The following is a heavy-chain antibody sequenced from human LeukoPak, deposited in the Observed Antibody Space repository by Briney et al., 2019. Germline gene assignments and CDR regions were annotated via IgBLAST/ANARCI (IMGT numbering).Heavy chain of an antibody. V-gene: IGHV1-69*13. CDR2: IIPIFGTA. CDR1: GGTFSSYA. D-gene: IGHD6-19*01. Sequence: ASVKVSCKASGGTFSSYAISWVRQAPGQGLEWMGGIIPIFGTANYAQKFQGRVTITADESTSTAYMELRSLRSDDTAVYYCARDDTTGYSSGWSSFDIWGQGTMVTVSS. J-gene: IGHJ3*02. CDR3: ARDDTTGYSSGWSSFDI.